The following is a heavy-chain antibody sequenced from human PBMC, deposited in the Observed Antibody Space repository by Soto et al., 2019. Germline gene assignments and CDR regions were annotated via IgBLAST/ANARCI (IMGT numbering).Heavy chain of an antibody. CDR2: MNPNSGNT. CDR3: ARWPDGYSYYGMDV. J-gene: IGHJ6*02. Sequence: QVQLVQSGAEVKKPGASVKVSCKASGYTFTSYDINWVRQATGQGLEWMGWMNPNSGNTGYAQKFQGRVTMTRNTSISTAYMELSSMRSEDMAVYYCARWPDGYSYYGMDVWGQGTTVTVSS. CDR1: GYTFTSYD. V-gene: IGHV1-8*01.